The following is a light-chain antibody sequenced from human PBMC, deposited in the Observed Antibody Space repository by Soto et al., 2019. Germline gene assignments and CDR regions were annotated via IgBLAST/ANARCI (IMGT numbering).Light chain of an antibody. Sequence: QSALTQPASGSGSPGQSITISCTGTSSDVGGYNYVSWYQHHPGKAPKLMIYDVSNRPSGVSNRFSGSKSGNTASLTIPGLQPEDEADYYCCSYTTSNTRQIVFGTGTKVTVL. CDR1: SSDVGGYNY. V-gene: IGLV2-14*03. CDR2: DVS. CDR3: CSYTTSNTRQIV. J-gene: IGLJ1*01.